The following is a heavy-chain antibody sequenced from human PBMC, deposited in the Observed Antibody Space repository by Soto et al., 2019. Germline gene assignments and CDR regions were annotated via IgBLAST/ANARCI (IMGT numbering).Heavy chain of an antibody. CDR3: ASQYCSGGSCYHYGMDV. CDR1: GGSISSSSYY. D-gene: IGHD2-15*01. CDR2: IYYSGST. J-gene: IGHJ6*02. V-gene: IGHV4-39*01. Sequence: QLQLQESGPGLVKPSETLSLTCTVSGGSISSSSYYWGWIRQPPGKGLEWIGSIYYSGSTSYNPSLKSRVTISVDTSKNQFSLKLSSVTAADTAVYYCASQYCSGGSCYHYGMDVWGQGTTVTVSS.